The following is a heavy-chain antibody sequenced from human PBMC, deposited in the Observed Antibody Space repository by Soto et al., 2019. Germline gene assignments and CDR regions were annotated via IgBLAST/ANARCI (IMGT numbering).Heavy chain of an antibody. J-gene: IGHJ4*02. V-gene: IGHV3-30*18. D-gene: IGHD3-3*01. CDR1: GFTFSSYG. Sequence: QVQLVESGGGVVQPGRSLRLSCAASGFTFSSYGMHWVRQAPGKGLEWVAVISYDGSNKYYADSVKGRFTISRDNSKNTLYLQMNSLRAEDTAVYYCAKARERFCDYWGQGTLVTVSS. CDR3: AKARERFCDY. CDR2: ISYDGSNK.